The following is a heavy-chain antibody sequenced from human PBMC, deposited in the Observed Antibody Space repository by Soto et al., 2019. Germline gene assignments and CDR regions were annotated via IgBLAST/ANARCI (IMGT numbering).Heavy chain of an antibody. D-gene: IGHD6-13*01. CDR2: ISSSSSYI. Sequence: GGSLRLSCAASGFTFSSYSMNWVRQAPGKGLEWVSSISSSSSYIYYADSVKGRFTISRDNAKNSLYLQMNSLRAEDTAVYYCARDSSSWYVAPNWFDPWGQGTPVTVSS. CDR3: ARDSSSWYVAPNWFDP. V-gene: IGHV3-21*01. CDR1: GFTFSSYS. J-gene: IGHJ5*02.